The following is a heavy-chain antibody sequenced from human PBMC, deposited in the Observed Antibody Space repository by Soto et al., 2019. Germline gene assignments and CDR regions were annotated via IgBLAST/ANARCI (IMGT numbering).Heavy chain of an antibody. CDR1: GYTVRSYG. CDR3: TRDRGVVTSGSAYYFDY. J-gene: IGHJ4*02. V-gene: IGHV1-18*01. CDR2: ISGYNGNT. Sequence: QVQLVQSGPEVKKPGASVKVSCKATGYTVRSYGVTWVRQAPGQGLEWMGWISGYNGNTEYAQKLQGRVTMTTDTSTSTVYTELRSLGSADTAVYYCTRDRGVVTSGSAYYFDYWGQGTLVTVSS. D-gene: IGHD2-2*01.